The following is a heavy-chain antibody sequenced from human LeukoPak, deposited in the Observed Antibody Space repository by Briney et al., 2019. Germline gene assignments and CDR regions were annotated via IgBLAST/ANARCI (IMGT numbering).Heavy chain of an antibody. CDR2: ISGSGGST. D-gene: IGHD6-13*01. Sequence: PGGSLRLSCAASGFTFSSYAMSWVRQAPGKGLEWVSAISGSGGSTYYADSVKGRFTISRDNSKNTLYLQMNSLRAEDTAVYYCAKDTTFMGAAAGTPPFQHWGQGTLVTVSS. CDR1: GFTFSSYA. V-gene: IGHV3-23*01. J-gene: IGHJ1*01. CDR3: AKDTTFMGAAAGTPPFQH.